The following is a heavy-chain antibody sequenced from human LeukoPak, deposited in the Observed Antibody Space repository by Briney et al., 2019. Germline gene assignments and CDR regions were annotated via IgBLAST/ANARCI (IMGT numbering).Heavy chain of an antibody. CDR1: GFTFSSYG. V-gene: IGHV3-30*18. CDR2: ISYDGSNK. D-gene: IGHD5-18*01. J-gene: IGHJ4*02. CDR3: AKDLLRYSYGIPFDY. Sequence: GRYLRLSCAASGFTFSSYGMHWVRQAPGKGLEWVAVISYDGSNKYYADSVKGRFTISRDNSKNTLYLQMNSLRAEDTAVYYCAKDLLRYSYGIPFDYWGQGTLVTVSS.